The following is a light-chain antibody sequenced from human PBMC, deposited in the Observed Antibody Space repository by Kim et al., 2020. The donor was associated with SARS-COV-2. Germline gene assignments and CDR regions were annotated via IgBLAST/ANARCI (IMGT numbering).Light chain of an antibody. CDR1: DIDSKS. CDR3: QVWDSLTDHWV. CDR2: YDT. V-gene: IGLV3-21*04. Sequence: APGKTARITCGGNDIDSKSVHWYQQKPGQAPVLVIDYDTDRPSGIPERFSGFSSENTATLTISRVEAGDEADYYCQVWDSLTDHWVFGGGTQLTVL. J-gene: IGLJ3*02.